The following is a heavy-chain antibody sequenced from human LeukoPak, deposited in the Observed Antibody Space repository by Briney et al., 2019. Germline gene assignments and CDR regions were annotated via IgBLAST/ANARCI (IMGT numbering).Heavy chain of an antibody. Sequence: PSETLSLTCAVSGGSISSGGYSWSWIRQPPGKGLEWIGYIYHSGSTYYNPSLKSRVTISVDRSKNQFSLKLSSVTAADTAVYYCARAMARRGPMDVWGQGTTVTVSS. CDR1: GGSISSGGYS. V-gene: IGHV4-30-2*01. CDR2: IYHSGST. J-gene: IGHJ6*02. D-gene: IGHD1-14*01. CDR3: ARAMARRGPMDV.